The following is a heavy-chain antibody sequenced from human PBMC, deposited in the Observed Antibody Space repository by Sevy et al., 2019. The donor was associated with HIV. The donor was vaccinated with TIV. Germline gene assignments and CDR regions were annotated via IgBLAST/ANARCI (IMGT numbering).Heavy chain of an antibody. CDR1: GGSISSYY. D-gene: IGHD2-15*01. V-gene: IGHV4-59*01. J-gene: IGHJ5*02. CDR3: ARVLVGYCSGGSCYKNWFDP. Sequence: SETLSLTCTVSGGSISSYYWSWIRQPPGKGLEWIGYIYYSGSTNYNPSLKSRVTISVDTSKNQFSLKLSSVTAADTALYYCARVLVGYCSGGSCYKNWFDPWGQGTLVTVSS. CDR2: IYYSGST.